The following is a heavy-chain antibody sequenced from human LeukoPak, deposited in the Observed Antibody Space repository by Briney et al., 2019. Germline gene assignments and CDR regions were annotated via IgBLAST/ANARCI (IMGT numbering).Heavy chain of an antibody. D-gene: IGHD3-22*01. J-gene: IGHJ4*02. CDR3: AKVGYDSSGYYFDY. CDR1: GFTFDDYA. V-gene: IGHV3-9*01. CDR2: ISWNSGSI. Sequence: PGGSLRLSCAASGFTFDDYAMYWVRQAPGKGLEWVSGISWNSGSIGYADSVKGRFTISRDNAKNSLYLQMNSLRAEDTALYYCAKVGYDSSGYYFDYWGQGTLVTVSS.